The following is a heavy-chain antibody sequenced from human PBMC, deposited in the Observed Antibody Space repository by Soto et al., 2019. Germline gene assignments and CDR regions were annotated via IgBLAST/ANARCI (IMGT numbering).Heavy chain of an antibody. V-gene: IGHV3-21*01. CDR1: GFTFSTYS. CDR2: ISSRSDI. CDR3: ARDSGYGSGNSVNHYLDT. D-gene: IGHD3-10*01. J-gene: IGHJ4*01. Sequence: PGGSLRFSCVGSGFTFSTYSINWVRQAPGKGLEWVSSISSRSDIYYADSVKGRFTMSRDNAKNSLSLRMDSLRAEDTAVYYCARDSGYGSGNSVNHYLDTWGHGTLVTVSS.